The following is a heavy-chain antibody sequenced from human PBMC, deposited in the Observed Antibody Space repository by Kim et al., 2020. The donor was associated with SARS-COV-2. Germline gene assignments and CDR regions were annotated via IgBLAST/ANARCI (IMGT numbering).Heavy chain of an antibody. Sequence: GGSLRLSCAASGFTFSSYSMHWVRQAPGKGLEWVASITSSSSSSYYADSVKGRFTISRDNAENSLFLQMNSLRDEDTAVYYCARGVDTAMVSGGYNWFDP. D-gene: IGHD5-18*01. V-gene: IGHV3-21*01. CDR3: ARGVDTAMVSGGYNWFDP. CDR2: ITSSSSSS. CDR1: GFTFSSYS. J-gene: IGHJ5*02.